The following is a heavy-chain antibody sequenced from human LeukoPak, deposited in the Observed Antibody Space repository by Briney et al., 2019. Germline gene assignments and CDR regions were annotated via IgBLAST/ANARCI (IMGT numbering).Heavy chain of an antibody. D-gene: IGHD3-22*01. Sequence: GESLKISCKGSGYSFTNYWIGWVRQMPEKGLERMGIIYPGDSDTRYSPSFQGQVTISADKSISTAYLQWSSLKASDTAMYYCARQNYFYDSSGYLTFDYWGQGTLVTVSS. CDR2: IYPGDSDT. CDR3: ARQNYFYDSSGYLTFDY. V-gene: IGHV5-51*01. J-gene: IGHJ4*02. CDR1: GYSFTNYW.